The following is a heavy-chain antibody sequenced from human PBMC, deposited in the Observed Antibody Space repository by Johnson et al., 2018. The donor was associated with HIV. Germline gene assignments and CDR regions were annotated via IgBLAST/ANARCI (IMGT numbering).Heavy chain of an antibody. CDR2: ISWNSGSI. V-gene: IGHV3-9*01. J-gene: IGHJ3*02. CDR3: AKDTGAAGTRGYAFDI. CDR1: GFAFDDYA. Sequence: VQLVESGGVVVQPGGSLRLSCAVSGFAFDDYAMHWVRQAPGKGLEWVSGISWNSGSIGYADSVKGRFTISRDNAKNSLYLQMNSLRAEDTALYYCAKDTGAAGTRGYAFDIWGQGTMVTVSS. D-gene: IGHD6-13*01.